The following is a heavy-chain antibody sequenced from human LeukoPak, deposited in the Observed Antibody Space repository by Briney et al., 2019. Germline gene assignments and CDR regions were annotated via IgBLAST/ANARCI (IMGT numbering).Heavy chain of an antibody. CDR1: GFTFSKYG. Sequence: PGGSLRLSCAASGFTFSKYGMNWVRQAPGKGLELVSYISSSSTTIYYAGSVKGRFTISRDNAKNSLYLQMNSLRDEDTAVYYCARGGSYAYRYFDYWGQGTLVTVSS. CDR2: ISSSSTTI. V-gene: IGHV3-48*02. D-gene: IGHD3-16*01. J-gene: IGHJ4*02. CDR3: ARGGSYAYRYFDY.